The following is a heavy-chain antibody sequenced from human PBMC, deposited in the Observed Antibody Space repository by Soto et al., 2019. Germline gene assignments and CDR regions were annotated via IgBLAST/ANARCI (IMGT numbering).Heavy chain of an antibody. CDR2: INHSGST. Sequence: QVQLQQWGAGLLKPSETLSLTCAVYGGSFSGYYWSWIRQPPGKGLEWIGEINHSGSTNYNPSLKSRVNISVDTSKNQFSLKLSSVTAADTAVYYCARGLGGNGGYYPLYSFDYWGQGTLVTVSS. J-gene: IGHJ4*02. CDR3: ARGLGGNGGYYPLYSFDY. D-gene: IGHD3-22*01. V-gene: IGHV4-34*01. CDR1: GGSFSGYY.